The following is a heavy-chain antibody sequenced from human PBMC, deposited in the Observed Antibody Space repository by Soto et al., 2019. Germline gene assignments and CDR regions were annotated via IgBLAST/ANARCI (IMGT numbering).Heavy chain of an antibody. V-gene: IGHV4-39*01. CDR2: IYYSGST. Sequence: SETLSLTCTVSGDSISSSSYYWGWIRQPPGKGLEWIGSIYYSGSTYYNPSLKSRVTISVDTSKNQFSLKLNSVTAADTAVYSGARIGLSTGGYNYWGQGTLVTVSS. D-gene: IGHD6-19*01. J-gene: IGHJ4*02. CDR1: GDSISSSSYY. CDR3: ARIGLSTGGYNY.